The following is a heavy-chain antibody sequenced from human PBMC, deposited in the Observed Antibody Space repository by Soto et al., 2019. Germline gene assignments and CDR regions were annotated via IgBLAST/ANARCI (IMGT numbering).Heavy chain of an antibody. CDR1: GGSITSGNSYS. J-gene: IGHJ5*02. D-gene: IGHD3-16*01. CDR2: ISHTGST. CDR3: ARAVAPYLGTWFDP. V-gene: IGHV4-30-2*01. Sequence: QLQLQESGSGLVKPSQTLSLTCAVSGGSITSGNSYSWSWIRQPPGKGLEWIGSISHTGSTSYNPSLKSRVTMSVDKSKNHFSLKLSSVTAADMAVYYCARAVAPYLGTWFDPWGQGTLVIVSS.